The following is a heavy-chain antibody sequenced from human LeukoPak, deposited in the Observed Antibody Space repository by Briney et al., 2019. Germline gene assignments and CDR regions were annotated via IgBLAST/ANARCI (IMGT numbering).Heavy chain of an antibody. D-gene: IGHD3-10*01. J-gene: IGHJ5*02. Sequence: SGGSLRLSCAASGFTFSSYAMSWVRQAPGKGLEWVSVISGSGDSTYYADSVKGRFTIFRDNSKNTLYLQMNSPRAEDTAVYYCARRNAAYGPFDPWGQGTLVTVSS. CDR1: GFTFSSYA. CDR3: ARRNAAYGPFDP. V-gene: IGHV3-23*01. CDR2: ISGSGDST.